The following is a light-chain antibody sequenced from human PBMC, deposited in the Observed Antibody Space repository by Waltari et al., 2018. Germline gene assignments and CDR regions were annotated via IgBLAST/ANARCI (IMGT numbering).Light chain of an antibody. CDR3: QQYDHWPGT. Sequence: DIVMTQSPATLSLSPGESATLPCRASQSVRSTFAWFQQKPGQPPRLLIYGTSTRATGIPARFSGSGSGTEFSLTISSLQPEDFATYYGQQYDHWPGTFGQGTRVEAK. J-gene: IGKJ1*01. CDR2: GTS. CDR1: QSVRST. V-gene: IGKV3D-15*01.